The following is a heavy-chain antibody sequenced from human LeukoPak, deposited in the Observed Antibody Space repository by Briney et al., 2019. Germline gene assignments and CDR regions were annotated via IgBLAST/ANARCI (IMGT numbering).Heavy chain of an antibody. CDR1: GFTFSSYA. Sequence: GGSLRLSCAASGFTFSSYAMNWVRQAPGKGLEWVSFISGGGGTTYYADSVKGRFTITRDNSKNTLYLQVNSLRTDDMAVYYCAKAEGSGNQPFDYWGQGTLVTVSS. CDR3: AKAEGSGNQPFDY. D-gene: IGHD3-10*01. V-gene: IGHV3-23*01. J-gene: IGHJ4*02. CDR2: ISGGGGTT.